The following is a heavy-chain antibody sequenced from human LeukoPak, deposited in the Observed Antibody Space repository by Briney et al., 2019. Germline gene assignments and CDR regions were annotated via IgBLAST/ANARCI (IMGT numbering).Heavy chain of an antibody. V-gene: IGHV1-24*01. D-gene: IGHD1-26*01. CDR2: FDPEDGET. Sequence: ASVKVSCKVSGYTLTDLSMHWVRQAPGKGLEWMGGFDPEDGETIYAQKFQGRVTMTEDTSIDTAYMELSSLRSDDTAVYYCTAGGELLLRHYWGQGTLVTVSS. J-gene: IGHJ4*02. CDR1: GYTLTDLS. CDR3: TAGGELLLRHY.